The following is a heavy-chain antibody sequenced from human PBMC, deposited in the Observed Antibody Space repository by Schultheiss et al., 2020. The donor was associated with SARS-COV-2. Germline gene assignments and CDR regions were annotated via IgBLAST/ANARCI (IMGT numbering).Heavy chain of an antibody. CDR2: ISYDGSNK. D-gene: IGHD3-10*01. J-gene: IGHJ4*02. Sequence: GGSLRLSCAASGFTFSSYAMHWVRQAPGKGLEWVAVISYDGSNKYYADSVKGRFTISRDNSKNTLYLQMNSLRAEDTAVYYCATDESWFRDLFGFDYWGQGTLVTVSS. V-gene: IGHV3-30-3*01. CDR3: ATDESWFRDLFGFDY. CDR1: GFTFSSYA.